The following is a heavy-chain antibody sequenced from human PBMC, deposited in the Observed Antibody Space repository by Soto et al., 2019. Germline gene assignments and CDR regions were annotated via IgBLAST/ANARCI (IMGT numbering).Heavy chain of an antibody. Sequence: SVKVSCKASAGTFSSYAISWVRQAPGQGLEWMGGIIPIFGTANYAQKFQGRVTITADESTSTAYMELSSLRSEDTAVYYCARGTDCSSTSCYLDYYYGMDVWGQGTTVTVSS. J-gene: IGHJ6*02. CDR2: IIPIFGTA. V-gene: IGHV1-69*13. CDR1: AGTFSSYA. CDR3: ARGTDCSSTSCYLDYYYGMDV. D-gene: IGHD2-2*01.